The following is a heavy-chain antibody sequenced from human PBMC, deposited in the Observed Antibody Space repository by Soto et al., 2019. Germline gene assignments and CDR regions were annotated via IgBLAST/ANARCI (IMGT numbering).Heavy chain of an antibody. D-gene: IGHD3-22*01. V-gene: IGHV6-1*01. CDR1: GDIVSSNSAA. J-gene: IGHJ6*02. CDR2: TYYRSKWYN. Sequence: SQTLSLTCAISGDIVSSNSAAWNWIRQSPSRGLEWLGRTYYRSKWYNDYAVSVKSRITINPDTSKNQFSLQLDSVTPEDTAVYYCARESGPSGFVYYYYGMDVWGQVTTVTVSS. CDR3: ARESGPSGFVYYYYGMDV.